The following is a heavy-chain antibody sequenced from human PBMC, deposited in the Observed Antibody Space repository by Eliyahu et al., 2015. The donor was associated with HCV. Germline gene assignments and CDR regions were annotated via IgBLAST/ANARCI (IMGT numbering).Heavy chain of an antibody. J-gene: IGHJ5*01. Sequence: QVHLEQSGAEVRKPGASVRVSCQASGYTFTGYFIHWLRQAPGQGLEWMTWINPNNGDTHSAQGFEDRVTLTRDTSISTIYMDLNMLTSDDTAMYFCAREGLGIGRNYDSWGQGTLVVVSS. CDR3: AREGLGIGRNYDS. CDR2: INPNNGDT. D-gene: IGHD7-27*01. CDR1: GYTFTGYF. V-gene: IGHV1-2*02.